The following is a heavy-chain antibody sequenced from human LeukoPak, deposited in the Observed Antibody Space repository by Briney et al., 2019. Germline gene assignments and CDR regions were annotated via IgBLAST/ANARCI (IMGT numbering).Heavy chain of an antibody. J-gene: IGHJ5*02. D-gene: IGHD6-13*01. Sequence: SVKVSCKASGGTFSSYAVSWVRQAPGQGLEWTGGIIPIFGTANYAQKFQGRVTITTDESTSTAYMELSSLRSEDTAVYYCARDLEIAAAGPGNGWFDPWGQGTLVTVSS. CDR2: IIPIFGTA. V-gene: IGHV1-69*05. CDR1: GGTFSSYA. CDR3: ARDLEIAAAGPGNGWFDP.